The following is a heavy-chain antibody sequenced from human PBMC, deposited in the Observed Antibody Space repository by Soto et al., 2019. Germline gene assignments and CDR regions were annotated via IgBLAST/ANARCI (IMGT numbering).Heavy chain of an antibody. CDR3: VRVTIRERKFDP. D-gene: IGHD3-10*01. Sequence: KTSETLSLTCTVSGGSISSDYWTWIRQPPGEGLEWIGNIDYSGSTNYNPSLKSRVTISVDTSKNQFSVKLTSLTAADTAIYYCVRVTIRERKFDPWGQGSLVTVSS. J-gene: IGHJ5*02. CDR1: GGSISSDY. V-gene: IGHV4-59*01. CDR2: IDYSGST.